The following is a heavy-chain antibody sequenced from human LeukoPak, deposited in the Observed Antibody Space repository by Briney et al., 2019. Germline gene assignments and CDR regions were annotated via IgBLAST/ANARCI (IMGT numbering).Heavy chain of an antibody. CDR1: GGSISSYY. CDR3: ARMVDYYGSGSYFAPNWFDP. D-gene: IGHD3-10*01. Sequence: SETLSPTCTVSGGSISSYYWSWIRQPAGKGLEWIGRIYTSGSTNYNPSLKSRVTMSVDTSKNQFSLKLSSVTAADTAVYYCARMVDYYGSGSYFAPNWFDPWGQGTLVTVSS. CDR2: IYTSGST. J-gene: IGHJ5*02. V-gene: IGHV4-4*07.